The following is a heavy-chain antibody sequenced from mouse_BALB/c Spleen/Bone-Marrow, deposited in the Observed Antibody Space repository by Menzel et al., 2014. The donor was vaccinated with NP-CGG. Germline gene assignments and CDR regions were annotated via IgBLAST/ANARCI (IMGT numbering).Heavy chain of an antibody. CDR1: GYTFTSYW. CDR2: INPSNGRT. J-gene: IGHJ2*01. Sequence: VQLQQSGAELVKPGASVKLSCKASGYTFTSYWMHWVKQRPGQGLEWIGEINPSNGRTNYNEKFKSKATLTVDKSSSTAYMQLSSLPSEDSAVYYCARTDFDYWGQGTTLTVSS. V-gene: IGHV1S81*02. CDR3: ARTDFDY.